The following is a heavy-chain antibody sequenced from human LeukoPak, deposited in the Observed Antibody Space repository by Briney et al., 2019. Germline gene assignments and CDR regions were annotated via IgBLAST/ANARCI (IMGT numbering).Heavy chain of an antibody. Sequence: ASVKVSCKASGYTFTSYGISWVRQAPGQGLEWMGWISAYNGNTNYAQKLQGRVTMTTDTSTSTAYMELRSLRSDDTAVYYCARGRQGGYCSSTSCYVGYYYYGMDVWGQGTTVTVSS. CDR1: GYTFTSYG. J-gene: IGHJ6*02. CDR2: ISAYNGNT. CDR3: ARGRQGGYCSSTSCYVGYYYYGMDV. V-gene: IGHV1-18*01. D-gene: IGHD2-2*01.